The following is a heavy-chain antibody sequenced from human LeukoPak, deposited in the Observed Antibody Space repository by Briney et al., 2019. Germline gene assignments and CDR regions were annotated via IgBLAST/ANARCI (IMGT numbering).Heavy chain of an antibody. CDR2: IYYSGST. Sequence: PSETLSLTCTVSGGSISSYYWSWIRQPPGKGLEWIGYIYYSGSTNYNPSLKSRVTISVDTSKNQFSLKLSSVTAADTAVYYCARGPERPPADYGDIYNWFDPWGQGTLVTVSS. CDR3: ARGPERPPADYGDIYNWFDP. CDR1: GGSISSYY. D-gene: IGHD4-17*01. V-gene: IGHV4-59*01. J-gene: IGHJ5*02.